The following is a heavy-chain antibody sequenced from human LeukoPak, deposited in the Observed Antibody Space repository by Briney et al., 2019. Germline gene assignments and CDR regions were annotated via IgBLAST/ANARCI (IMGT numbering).Heavy chain of an antibody. Sequence: PGGSLRLSCAASGFTFSSYAMSWVRQAPGKGLEWVSGISGSGDSTYYADSVKGRVTISRDNSKNTLYLQMNSLRAEDTAVYYCAKEWQSGYYHVDYWGQGTLVTVSS. V-gene: IGHV3-23*01. CDR3: AKEWQSGYYHVDY. CDR2: ISGSGDST. J-gene: IGHJ4*02. CDR1: GFTFSSYA. D-gene: IGHD3-22*01.